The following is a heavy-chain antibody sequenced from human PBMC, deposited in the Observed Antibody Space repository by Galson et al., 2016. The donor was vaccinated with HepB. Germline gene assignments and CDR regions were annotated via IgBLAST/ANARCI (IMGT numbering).Heavy chain of an antibody. CDR3: AKDNAAWLVDY. Sequence: SLSLSCAASGFTFRSITMHWVRQAPGRGLEWLAAISPDGSEGYYADSVKGRFTISRDNSKNTLYLQMNSLRSEDAAIYYCAKDNAAWLVDYWGRGTLVTVSS. J-gene: IGHJ4*02. D-gene: IGHD6-19*01. CDR2: ISPDGSEG. V-gene: IGHV3-30*04. CDR1: GFTFRSIT.